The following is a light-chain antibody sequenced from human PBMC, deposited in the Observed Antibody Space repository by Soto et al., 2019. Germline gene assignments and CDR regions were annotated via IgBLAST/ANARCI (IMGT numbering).Light chain of an antibody. V-gene: IGLV2-14*03. CDR3: YSYTSSNTYV. CDR1: SSNVGGYNY. J-gene: IGLJ1*01. Sequence: QSALTQPASVSGSPGQSITISCTGTSSNVGGYNYVSWYQHHPGKVPQLMIYDVSNRPSGVSNRFSGSKSGNTASLTISGLQAEYEADYYCYSYTSSNTYVFGTGTKAPS. CDR2: DVS.